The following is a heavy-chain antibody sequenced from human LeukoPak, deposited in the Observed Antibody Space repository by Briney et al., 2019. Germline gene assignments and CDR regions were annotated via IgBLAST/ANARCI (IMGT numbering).Heavy chain of an antibody. D-gene: IGHD3-10*01. CDR2: VTSDGDST. V-gene: IGHV3-64*04. CDR3: ARDLEVRGPAGFDY. CDR1: GFTFSGFA. J-gene: IGHJ4*02. Sequence: GGSRRLSCSAAGFTFSGFAMHWVRQAPGKGLEFVSAVTSDGDSTYYTDSMKGRFTISRDNSKNTLYLQMNSLRAEDTAVYYCARDLEVRGPAGFDYWGQGTLVTVSS.